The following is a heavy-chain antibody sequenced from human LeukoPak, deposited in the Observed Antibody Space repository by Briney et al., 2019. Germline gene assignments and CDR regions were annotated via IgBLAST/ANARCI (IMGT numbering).Heavy chain of an antibody. Sequence: SETLSLTCAVYGGSFSGYYWSWIRQPPGKGLEWIGSIYYSGSTYYNPSLKSRVTISVDTSKNQFSLKLSSVTATDTAVYYCARDRLRWYRDYWGQGTLVTVSS. CDR2: IYYSGST. J-gene: IGHJ4*02. CDR1: GGSFSGYY. V-gene: IGHV4-34*01. CDR3: ARDRLRWYRDY. D-gene: IGHD4-23*01.